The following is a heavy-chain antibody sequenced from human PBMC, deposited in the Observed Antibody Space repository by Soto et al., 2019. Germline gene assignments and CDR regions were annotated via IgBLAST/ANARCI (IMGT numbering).Heavy chain of an antibody. V-gene: IGHV4-30-4*01. Sequence: SETLSLTCTVSGGSISSGDYYWSWIRQSPGKGLEWIGYIYYSGSTQYNPSLESRVSISVDTSKNQFSLKMSTVTAADTAVYFVYETAYQVAADDSCGIFDYWGQGTLVTVSS. D-gene: IGHD2-8*01. CDR2: IYYSGST. J-gene: IGHJ4*02. CDR1: GGSISSGDYY. CDR3: YETAYQVAADDSCGIFDY.